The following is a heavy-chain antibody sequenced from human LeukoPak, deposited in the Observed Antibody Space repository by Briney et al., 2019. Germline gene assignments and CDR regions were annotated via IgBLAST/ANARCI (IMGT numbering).Heavy chain of an antibody. D-gene: IGHD3-10*01. CDR2: ISSSSSYI. Sequence: GGSLRLSCAASGFTFSTYSMNWVRQAPGKGLEWVSSISSSSSYIYYADSVKGRFTISRDNAKNSLYLQMNSLRAEDTAVYYCVRYYTRHSWYFDLWGRGTLVTVSS. CDR1: GFTFSTYS. V-gene: IGHV3-21*01. J-gene: IGHJ2*01. CDR3: VRYYTRHSWYFDL.